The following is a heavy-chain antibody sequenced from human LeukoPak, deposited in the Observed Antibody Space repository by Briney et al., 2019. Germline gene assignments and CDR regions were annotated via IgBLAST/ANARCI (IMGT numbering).Heavy chain of an antibody. CDR2: ISSSGNTI. D-gene: IGHD6-13*01. CDR3: AKDQTAAAYDPYYFDY. V-gene: IGHV3-48*03. Sequence: PGGSLRLSCAASGFTFSSYEMNWVRQAPGKGLEWVSYISSSGNTIYYADSVKGRFTISRDNSKNTLYLQMNSLRAEDTAVYYCAKDQTAAAYDPYYFDYWGQGTLVTVSS. J-gene: IGHJ4*02. CDR1: GFTFSSYE.